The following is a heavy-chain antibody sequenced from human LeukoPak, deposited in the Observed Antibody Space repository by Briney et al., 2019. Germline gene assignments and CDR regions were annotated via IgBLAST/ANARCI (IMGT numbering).Heavy chain of an antibody. V-gene: IGHV3-43*02. Sequence: GGSLRLSCAASGFTFDDYALHWVRQPPGKGLEWVSLISGDGGSTYYADSVKGRFTISRDNRKNSLYQQMNSLRTEDTALYYCAKDIVGATTGFLFDYWGQGTLVTVSS. CDR1: GFTFDDYA. CDR3: AKDIVGATTGFLFDY. D-gene: IGHD1-26*01. CDR2: ISGDGGST. J-gene: IGHJ4*02.